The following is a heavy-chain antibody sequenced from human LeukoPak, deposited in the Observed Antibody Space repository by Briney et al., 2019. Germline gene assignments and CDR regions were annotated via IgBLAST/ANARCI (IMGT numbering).Heavy chain of an antibody. D-gene: IGHD3-3*01. V-gene: IGHV3-21*01. CDR1: GFTFSSYS. CDR3: ARDKLEWLLLNNWFDP. J-gene: IGHJ5*02. Sequence: PGGSLRLSCAASGFTFSSYSMNWVRQAPGKGLEWVSSISSSSSYIYYADSVKGRFTISRDNAKNSLYLQMNSLRAEDTAVYYCARDKLEWLLLNNWFDPWGQGTLVTVSS. CDR2: ISSSSSYI.